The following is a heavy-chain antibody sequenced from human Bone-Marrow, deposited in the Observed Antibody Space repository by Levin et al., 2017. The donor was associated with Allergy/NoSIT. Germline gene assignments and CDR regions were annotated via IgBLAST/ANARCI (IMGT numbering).Heavy chain of an antibody. V-gene: IGHV3-23*01. Sequence: GESLKISRLASGFTLSNNAMSWVRQAPGKGLEWVSGFSNTGSSHYADSVKGRFTISRDTSKNTLYLQMNSLRAEDTAVYYCAKDYDILTGYYTDMDVWGTGTTVTVSS. CDR1: GFTLSNNA. J-gene: IGHJ6*03. CDR3: AKDYDILTGYYTDMDV. CDR2: FSNTGSS. D-gene: IGHD3-9*01.